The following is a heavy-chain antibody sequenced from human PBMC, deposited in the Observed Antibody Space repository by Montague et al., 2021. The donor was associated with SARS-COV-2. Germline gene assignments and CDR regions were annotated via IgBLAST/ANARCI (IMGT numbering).Heavy chain of an antibody. CDR3: VRYSGWFYFDF. V-gene: IGHV6-1*01. Sequence: CAISGDSVSSNSVTWSWLRQSPSRGLEWLGRTYYGSKRYSDYAPSLRSGLTVHPDASKNESSLELNYVTPEDTAVYYCVRYSGWFYFDFWGQGTLVTVSS. D-gene: IGHD6-19*01. CDR2: TYYGSKRYS. CDR1: GDSVSSNSVT. J-gene: IGHJ4*02.